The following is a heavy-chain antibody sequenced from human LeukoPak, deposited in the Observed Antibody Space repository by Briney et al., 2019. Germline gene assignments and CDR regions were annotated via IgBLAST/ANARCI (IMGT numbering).Heavy chain of an antibody. V-gene: IGHV1-18*01. CDR2: ISAYNGNT. Sequence: EASAKVSCKASGYTFTSYGISWVRQAPGQGLEWMGWISAYNGNTNYAQKLQGRVTMTTDTSTSTAYMELRSLRSDDTAVYYCARRLDSRYDYYYMDVWGKGTTVTVSS. CDR3: ARRLDSRYDYYYMDV. J-gene: IGHJ6*03. CDR1: GYTFTSYG. D-gene: IGHD3-22*01.